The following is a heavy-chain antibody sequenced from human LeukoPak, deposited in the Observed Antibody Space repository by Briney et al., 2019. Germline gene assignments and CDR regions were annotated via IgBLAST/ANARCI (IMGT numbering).Heavy chain of an antibody. CDR3: ARSDYYDSSGYPFV. V-gene: IGHV4-59*06. Sequence: SETLSLTCTVSGGSISSYYWSWIRQPPGKGLEWIGYIYYSGSTYYNPSLKSRVTISVDTSKNQFSLKLSSVTAADTAVYYCARSDYYDSSGYPFVRGQGTLVTVSS. D-gene: IGHD3-22*01. J-gene: IGHJ4*02. CDR1: GGSISSYY. CDR2: IYYSGST.